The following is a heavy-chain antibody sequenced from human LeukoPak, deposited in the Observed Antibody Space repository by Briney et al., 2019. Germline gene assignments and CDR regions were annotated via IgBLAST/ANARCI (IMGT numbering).Heavy chain of an antibody. V-gene: IGHV6-1*01. Sequence: SQTLSLTCAISRDSVPSNSAAWNWIRQSPSRGLEWLGRTYYRSKWYNDYAVSVKSRITINPDTSKNQFSLQLNSVTPEDTAVYYCARDYYDSSGKPESFDYWGQGTLVTVSS. J-gene: IGHJ4*02. D-gene: IGHD3-22*01. CDR2: TYYRSKWYN. CDR1: RDSVPSNSAA. CDR3: ARDYYDSSGKPESFDY.